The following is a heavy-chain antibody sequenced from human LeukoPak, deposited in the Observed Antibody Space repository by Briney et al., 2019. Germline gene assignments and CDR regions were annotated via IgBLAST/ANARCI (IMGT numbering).Heavy chain of an antibody. Sequence: PGGSLRLSCAASGFTFSSYAMTWVRLAPGKGLEWVSAFSATDGSAQYAESVKGRFTISRDNSKNRLYLQMNSLRAEDTAVYYCAKARIAAAGTGAFDVWGQGTMVTVSS. CDR2: FSATDGSA. J-gene: IGHJ3*01. D-gene: IGHD6-13*01. V-gene: IGHV3-23*01. CDR3: AKARIAAAGTGAFDV. CDR1: GFTFSSYA.